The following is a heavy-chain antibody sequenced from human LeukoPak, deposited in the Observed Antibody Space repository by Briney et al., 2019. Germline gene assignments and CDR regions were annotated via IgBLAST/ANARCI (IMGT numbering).Heavy chain of an antibody. CDR3: ARSWFSTGPADY. J-gene: IGHJ4*02. V-gene: IGHV4-59*08. D-gene: IGHD6-13*01. CDR1: GGSIGSYY. Sequence: SETLSLTCTVSGGSIGSYYWSWIRQPPGKGLEWIGYIYYSGSTNYSPSLTSRVTISVDTSKNQFSLKLTSVTAADTAVYYCARSWFSTGPADYWGQGTLVTVSS. CDR2: IYYSGST.